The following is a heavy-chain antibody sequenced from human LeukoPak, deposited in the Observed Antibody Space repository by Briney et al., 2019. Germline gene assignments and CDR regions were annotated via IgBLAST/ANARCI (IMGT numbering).Heavy chain of an antibody. CDR2: ISSSSSTI. Sequence: PGGSLRLSCAASGFTFSSYSMNWVRQAPGKGLEWVSYISSSSSTIYYADSVKGRFTISRDNAKNSLYLQMNSLRAEDTAVYYCARDTRDLGGELLKYYYGMDVWGQGTTVTVSS. CDR1: GFTFSSYS. J-gene: IGHJ6*02. D-gene: IGHD1-26*01. CDR3: ARDTRDLGGELLKYYYGMDV. V-gene: IGHV3-48*04.